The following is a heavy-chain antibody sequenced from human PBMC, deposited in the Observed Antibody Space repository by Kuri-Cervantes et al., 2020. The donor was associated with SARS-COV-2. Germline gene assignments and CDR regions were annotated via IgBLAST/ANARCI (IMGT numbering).Heavy chain of an antibody. J-gene: IGHJ4*02. V-gene: IGHV1-18*04. D-gene: IGHD3-3*01. CDR1: GYTFTSNF. CDR3: ARDFWSGYYMSYYFDY. CDR2: ISAYNGNT. Sequence: ASVKVSCKASGYTFTSNFMHWVRQAPGQGLEWMGWISAYNGNTNYGQKLQGRVTMTTDTSTSTAYMELRSLRSDDTAVYYCARDFWSGYYMSYYFDYWGQGTLVTVSS.